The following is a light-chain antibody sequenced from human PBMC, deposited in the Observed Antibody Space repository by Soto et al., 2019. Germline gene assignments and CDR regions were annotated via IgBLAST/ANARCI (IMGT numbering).Light chain of an antibody. CDR3: QQYNNWPPHT. J-gene: IGKJ2*01. Sequence: EIVMTQFPATLSVSPGERATLSCRASQSVSSNFAWYQQKPGQAPRLLIYGASTRATGIRARFSGSGSGTEFTLNISSLQSEDFAVYYCQQYNNWPPHTFGQGTKLEIK. CDR2: GAS. CDR1: QSVSSN. V-gene: IGKV3-15*01.